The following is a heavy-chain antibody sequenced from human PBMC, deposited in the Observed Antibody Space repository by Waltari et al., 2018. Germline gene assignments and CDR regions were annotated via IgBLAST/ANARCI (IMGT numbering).Heavy chain of an antibody. J-gene: IGHJ4*02. D-gene: IGHD3-10*01. CDR1: GFTFRSYG. CDR2: IWYDRDNK. CDR3: ARGNRYGGAYFFDS. Sequence: QVQLVESGGGVVQPGTSLRLSCAASGFTFRSYGMHWVRQAPGKGLEWVSIIWYDRDNKYYADSVKGRFTISRDNSKNTLYLEVNSLRAEDTAVYYCARGNRYGGAYFFDSWGPGTLVTVSS. V-gene: IGHV3-33*01.